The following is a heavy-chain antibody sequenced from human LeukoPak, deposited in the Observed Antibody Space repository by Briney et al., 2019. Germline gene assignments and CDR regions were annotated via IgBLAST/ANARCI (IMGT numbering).Heavy chain of an antibody. CDR1: GFTFSSDA. Sequence: GGSLRLSCAASGFTFSSDAMSWVRQAPGKGLEWVSTISGGGGTTYYSDSVKGRFTISRDNSKNTLFLQMNSLRAEDTAIYYCAKASTFGELNRPFDYWGQGTLVTVFS. CDR3: AKASTFGELNRPFDY. J-gene: IGHJ4*02. V-gene: IGHV3-23*01. D-gene: IGHD3-10*01. CDR2: ISGGGGTT.